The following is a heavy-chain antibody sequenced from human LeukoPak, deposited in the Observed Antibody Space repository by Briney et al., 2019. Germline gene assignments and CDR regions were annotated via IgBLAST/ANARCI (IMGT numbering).Heavy chain of an antibody. CDR3: ARLSGGYYDSSLDY. Sequence: ASVKVSCKASGYTFTGYYMHWVRQAPGQGLEWMGWINPNSGGTNYAQKFQGRVTMTRDTSISTASMELSRLRSDDTAVYYCARLSGGYYDSSLDYWGQGTLVTVSS. CDR2: INPNSGGT. V-gene: IGHV1-2*02. CDR1: GYTFTGYY. D-gene: IGHD3-22*01. J-gene: IGHJ4*02.